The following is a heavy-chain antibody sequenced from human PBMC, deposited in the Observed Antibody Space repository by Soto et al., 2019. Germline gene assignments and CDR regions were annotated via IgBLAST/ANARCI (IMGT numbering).Heavy chain of an antibody. J-gene: IGHJ4*02. Sequence: SETLSLTCTVSGGSISSSSYYWGWIRQPPGKGLEWIGSIYYSGSTYYNPSLKSRVTISVDTSKNQFSLKLSSVTAADTAVYYCASRLVTYFDYWGQGTLVTVSS. V-gene: IGHV4-39*01. CDR2: IYYSGST. CDR1: GGSISSSSYY. D-gene: IGHD2-21*02. CDR3: ASRLVTYFDY.